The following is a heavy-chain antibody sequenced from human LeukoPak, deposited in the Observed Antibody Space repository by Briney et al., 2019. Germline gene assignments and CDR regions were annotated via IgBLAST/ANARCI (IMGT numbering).Heavy chain of an antibody. V-gene: IGHV3-7*01. CDR1: GFTFSSYW. J-gene: IGHJ6*02. D-gene: IGHD3-16*01. CDR3: ATNGGFYGMDV. CDR2: IKQDGSEK. Sequence: GGSLRLSCAASGFTFSSYWMSWVRQAPGKGLEWVANIKQDGSEKYYVDSVKGGFTISRDNAKNSLYLQMNSLRAEDTAVYYCATNGGFYGMDVWGQGTTVTVSS.